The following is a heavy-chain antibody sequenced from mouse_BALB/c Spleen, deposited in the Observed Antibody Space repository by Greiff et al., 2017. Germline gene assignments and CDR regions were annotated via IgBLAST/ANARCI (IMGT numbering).Heavy chain of an antibody. CDR3: ARNAHEGYDGVFDY. CDR1: GFSLTSYG. Sequence: VMLVESGPGLVQPSQSLSITCTVSGFSLTSYGVHWVRQSPGKGLEWLGVIWSGGSTDYNAAFISRLSISKDNSKSQVFFKMNSLQANDTAIYYCARNAHEGYDGVFDYWGQGTTLTVSS. D-gene: IGHD2-2*01. CDR2: IWSGGST. J-gene: IGHJ2*01. V-gene: IGHV2-2*02.